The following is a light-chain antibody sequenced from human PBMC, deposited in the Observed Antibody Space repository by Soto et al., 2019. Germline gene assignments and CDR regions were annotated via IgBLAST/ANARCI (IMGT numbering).Light chain of an antibody. CDR3: QQYHSFSRT. CDR2: KAS. CDR1: QSISVW. J-gene: IGKJ1*01. V-gene: IGKV1-5*03. Sequence: DIQMTQSPSTLSASVGGRVTITCRASQSISVWLAWYQQKPGKAPKPLIYKASSLESGVPSRSSGSGSGTEFTLTISSLQPDDFATYFCQQYHSFSRTFGPGTRVEIK.